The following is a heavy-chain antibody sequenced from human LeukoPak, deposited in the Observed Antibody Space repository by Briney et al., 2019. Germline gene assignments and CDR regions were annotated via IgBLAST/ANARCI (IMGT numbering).Heavy chain of an antibody. J-gene: IGHJ6*03. CDR1: GGTFSSYA. D-gene: IGHD3-10*01. Sequence: ASVKVSCKASGGTFSSYAISWVRQAPGQGLEWMGGIIPIFGTANYAQKFQGRVTITADESTSTAYMELSSLRSEDTAVYYCARPRYGSGIAPYYYYYMDVWGRGTTVTISS. CDR3: ARPRYGSGIAPYYYYYMDV. V-gene: IGHV1-69*13. CDR2: IIPIFGTA.